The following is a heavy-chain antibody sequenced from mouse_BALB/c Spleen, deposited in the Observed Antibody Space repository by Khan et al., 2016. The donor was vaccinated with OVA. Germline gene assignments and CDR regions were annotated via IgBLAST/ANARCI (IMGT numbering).Heavy chain of an antibody. V-gene: IGHV1-4*01. CDR1: GYTFTSYT. CDR2: INPSSGYT. Sequence: QVQLKQSGAELARPGASVKMSCKASGYTFTSYTIHWIKQRPRQGLEWIGYINPSSGYTNYNQKFKDKATLTADKSSTTAYMQLSSLTSDDSAVYYCARDGAYYRNDGCFAYWGQGTLVTVSA. D-gene: IGHD2-14*01. J-gene: IGHJ3*01. CDR3: ARDGAYYRNDGCFAY.